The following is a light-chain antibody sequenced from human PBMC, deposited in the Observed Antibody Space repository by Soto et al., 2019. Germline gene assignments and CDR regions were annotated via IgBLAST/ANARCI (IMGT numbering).Light chain of an antibody. J-gene: IGLJ2*01. Sequence: QSALTQPPSASGSPGQSVTISCTGTSSDVGGYNYVSWYQQHPGKAPKLMIYEVSKRPSGVPDRFSGSKSGNTASLTVSGLQAEDEADYYFSSYAGSNNLVLFGGGTKLTVL. CDR2: EVS. CDR1: SSDVGGYNY. V-gene: IGLV2-8*01. CDR3: SSYAGSNNLVL.